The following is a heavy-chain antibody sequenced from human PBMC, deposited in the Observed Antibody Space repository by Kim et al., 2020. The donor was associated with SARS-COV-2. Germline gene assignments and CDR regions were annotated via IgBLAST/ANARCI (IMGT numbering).Heavy chain of an antibody. CDR3: ARERLFWNWFDP. CDR2: IYYSGST. Sequence: SETLSLTCTVSGGSISSYYWSWIRQPPGKGLEWIGYIYYSGSTNYNPSLKSRVTISVDTSKNQFSLKLSSVTAADTAVYYCARERLFWNWFDPWGQGTLVTVSS. D-gene: IGHD2-8*02. J-gene: IGHJ5*02. CDR1: GGSISSYY. V-gene: IGHV4-59*13.